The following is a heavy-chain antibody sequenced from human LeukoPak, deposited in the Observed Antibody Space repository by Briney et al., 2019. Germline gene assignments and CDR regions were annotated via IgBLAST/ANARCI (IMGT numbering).Heavy chain of an antibody. D-gene: IGHD6-19*01. CDR1: GFIFSSYA. Sequence: GGSLRLSCAASGFIFSSYAMSWVRQAPGKGLEWVSAISGSGGSTYYADSVKGRFTISRDNSKNTLYLQMNSLRAEDTAVYYCAKVKAVAGNGPPGDWGQGTLVTVSS. CDR2: ISGSGGST. J-gene: IGHJ4*02. V-gene: IGHV3-23*01. CDR3: AKVKAVAGNGPPGD.